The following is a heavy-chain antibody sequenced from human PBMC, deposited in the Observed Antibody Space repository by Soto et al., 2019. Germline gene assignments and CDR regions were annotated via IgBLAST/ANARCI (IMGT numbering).Heavy chain of an antibody. CDR1: GASISSGGFY. J-gene: IGHJ5*01. CDR2: IDYRGRT. Sequence: QVQLQESGPGLVQPSQTLSLTCTVSGASISSGGFYWSWIRQFPGKGLEWIGYIDYRGRTFYNPFIKSRVTISIDMSKSQFSLNVNPVPASDTAVFYCARVSAAGARWFDSWGQGTLVTVS. V-gene: IGHV4-31*03. D-gene: IGHD6-13*01. CDR3: ARVSAAGARWFDS.